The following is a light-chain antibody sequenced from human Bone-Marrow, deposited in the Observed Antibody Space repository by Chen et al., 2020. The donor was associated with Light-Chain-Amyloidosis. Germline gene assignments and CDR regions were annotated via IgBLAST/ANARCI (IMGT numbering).Light chain of an antibody. CDR3: SSWDSSRSAWV. CDR2: TNN. J-gene: IGLJ3*02. Sequence: QAGLTQPPSVSKGLRQTATLTCTGNSNNVGDQGTAWLQQHQGHPPKILSYTNNNQPSGISERFSASTSRNTASLTISGLQPEDEADYFCSSWDSSRSAWVFGGGTKLTVL. V-gene: IGLV10-54*04. CDR1: SNNVGDQG.